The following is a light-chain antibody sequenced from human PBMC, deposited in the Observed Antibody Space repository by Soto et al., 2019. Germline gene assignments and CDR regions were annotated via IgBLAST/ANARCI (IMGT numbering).Light chain of an antibody. J-gene: IGLJ2*01. V-gene: IGLV2-14*03. CDR2: DVT. CDR3: SSYTTTSAMP. CDR1: SSDVGGYNY. Sequence: QSALTQPASVSGSPGQWITISCTGTSSDVGGYNYVSWYQQHPGKAPKLMIYDVTNRPSGVSYRLSGSKSGNTAALTISGHQAEDEGDDYCSSYTTTSAMPFGGGTKVTVL.